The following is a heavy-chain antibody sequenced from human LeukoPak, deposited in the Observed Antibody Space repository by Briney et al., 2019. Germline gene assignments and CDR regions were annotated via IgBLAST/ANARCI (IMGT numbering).Heavy chain of an antibody. CDR1: GGTFSSYA. D-gene: IGHD1-1*01. Sequence: GASVKVSCKASGGTFSSYAISWVRQAPGQGLEWMGWISANDGKTHYSEKHQGRVTMSTDTVTSTAYMELRSLRSDDTAVYYRARELHVERDDYWGQGTLVTVS. J-gene: IGHJ4*02. CDR2: ISANDGKT. V-gene: IGHV1-18*01. CDR3: ARELHVERDDY.